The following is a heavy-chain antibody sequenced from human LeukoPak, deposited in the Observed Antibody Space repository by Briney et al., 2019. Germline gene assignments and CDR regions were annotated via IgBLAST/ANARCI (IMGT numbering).Heavy chain of an antibody. CDR2: INPNSGGT. CDR1: GYTFTGYY. CDR3: ARGGTYYYDSSGYPSGFDY. Sequence: ASVKVSCKASGYTFTGYYMHWVRQAPGQGLEWMGRINPNSGGTNYAQKFQGRVTMTRDTSISTAYTELSRLRSDDTAVYYCARGGTYYYDSSGYPSGFDYWGQGTLVTVSS. J-gene: IGHJ4*02. D-gene: IGHD3-22*01. V-gene: IGHV1-2*06.